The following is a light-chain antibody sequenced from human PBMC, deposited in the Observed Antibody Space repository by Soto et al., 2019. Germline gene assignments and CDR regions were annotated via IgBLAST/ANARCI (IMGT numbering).Light chain of an antibody. CDR2: GAA. V-gene: IGKV3-20*01. CDR3: QQYGSSPWT. J-gene: IGKJ1*01. CDR1: QSVSSSY. Sequence: VGLTQSPATLSLSPGERATLSCRASQSVSSSYLAWYQQKPGQAPRLLIYGAATRATGIPDRFSGGGSGTDFTLTISRLEPEDFAVYYCQQYGSSPWTVGQGSKVDIK.